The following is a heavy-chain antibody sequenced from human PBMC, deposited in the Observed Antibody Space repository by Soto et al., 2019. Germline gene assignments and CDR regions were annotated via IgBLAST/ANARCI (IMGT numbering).Heavy chain of an antibody. D-gene: IGHD5-18*01. CDR2: IYSSEII. Sequence: QVQLQESGPGLVKPSETLSLTCTVSGVSISSFYWSWIRQPAGKGLEWIGRIYSSEIINYNPSLKSRVIMSLDTSKNQFSLKLTSVTAADTAVYFCVTVSYVGGTDYWGQGILVTVSS. J-gene: IGHJ4*02. V-gene: IGHV4-4*07. CDR1: GVSISSFY. CDR3: VTVSYVGGTDY.